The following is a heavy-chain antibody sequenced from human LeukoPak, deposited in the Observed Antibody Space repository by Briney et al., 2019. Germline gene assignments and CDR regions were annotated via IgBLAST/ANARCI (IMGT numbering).Heavy chain of an antibody. CDR1: GFTFSSYW. D-gene: IGHD1-1*01. CDR2: ITSADSST. J-gene: IGHJ4*02. Sequence: GGSLRLSCAASGFTFSSYWMHWVRQAPGKGLVWVSRITSADSSTSYADSVKGRFTISRDNAKNTLYLQMNRLRAEDTAVYYCARGRPNYYFDYWGQGTLVTVSS. CDR3: ARGRPNYYFDY. V-gene: IGHV3-74*01.